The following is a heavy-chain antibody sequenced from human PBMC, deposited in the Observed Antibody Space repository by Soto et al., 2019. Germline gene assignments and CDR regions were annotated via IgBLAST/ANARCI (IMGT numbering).Heavy chain of an antibody. V-gene: IGHV4-59*01. CDR1: GGSISTYY. Sequence: VXLQESGPGLVKPSETLSLTCTVSGGSISTYYWSWIRQPPGKGLESVGHIYYSGSTSYNSSLNSRLTMSLDTSKSRLSLKLSSVTAADTAVYDCARVRDCRGGTFYSWWFDPWGQGTLVTVSS. D-gene: IGHD2-15*01. J-gene: IGHJ5*02. CDR2: IYYSGST. CDR3: ARVRDCRGGTFYSWWFDP.